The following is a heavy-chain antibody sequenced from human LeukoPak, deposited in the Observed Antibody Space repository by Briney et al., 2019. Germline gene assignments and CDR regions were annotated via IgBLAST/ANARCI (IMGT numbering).Heavy chain of an antibody. V-gene: IGHV4-59*12. CDR1: DDSITMYY. D-gene: IGHD5-24*01. CDR3: ARGNVEMNN. CDR2: IYYNGST. Sequence: SETLSLTCTVSDDSITMYYWTWIRQPPGKELEWIGYIYYNGSTNYNPSLKSRVTMSVDTSKNQFSLKLSSVTAADTAVYYCARGNVEMNNWGQGTLVTVSS. J-gene: IGHJ4*02.